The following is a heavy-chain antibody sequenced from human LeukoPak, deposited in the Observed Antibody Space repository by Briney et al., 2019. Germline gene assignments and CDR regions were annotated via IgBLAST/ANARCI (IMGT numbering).Heavy chain of an antibody. V-gene: IGHV3-30-3*01. D-gene: IGHD6-19*01. Sequence: GGSLRLSCAASGFTFSSYAMHWVRQAPGKGLEWVAVISYDGSNKYYADSVKGRFTISRDNSKNTLYLQMNSLQGVDTAVYYCATTTGDVAGKPFDIWGQGTMVTVSS. J-gene: IGHJ3*02. CDR1: GFTFSSYA. CDR3: ATTTGDVAGKPFDI. CDR2: ISYDGSNK.